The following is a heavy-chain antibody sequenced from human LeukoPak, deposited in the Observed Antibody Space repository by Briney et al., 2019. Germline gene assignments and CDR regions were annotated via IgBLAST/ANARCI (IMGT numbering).Heavy chain of an antibody. CDR3: AKDIGDSSSSPFVY. J-gene: IGHJ4*02. CDR1: GFTIGGFA. CDR2: IGSDYKT. V-gene: IGHV3-23*01. Sequence: GGSLRLSCAASGFTIGGFAMTWVRQAPGKGLEWVSSIGSDYKTHYSESVKGRFTISRDNSKNTLYLQMNSLRAEDTAVYYCAKDIGDSSSSPFVYWGQGTLVTVSS. D-gene: IGHD6-6*01.